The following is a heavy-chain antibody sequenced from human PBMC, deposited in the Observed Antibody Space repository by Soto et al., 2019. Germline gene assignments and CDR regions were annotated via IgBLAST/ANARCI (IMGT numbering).Heavy chain of an antibody. D-gene: IGHD4-17*01. CDR2: INPSGGST. J-gene: IGHJ1*01. CDR1: GYTFTSYY. Sequence: QVQLVQSGAEVKKPGASVKVSCKASGYTFTSYYMHWVRQAPGQGLEWMGIINPSGGSTSYAQKFQGRVTMTRDTSTSTVYMELSSLRSEDTAVYYCARDSSISYYYGDYGYFQHWGQGTLVTVSS. CDR3: ARDSSISYYYGDYGYFQH. V-gene: IGHV1-46*01.